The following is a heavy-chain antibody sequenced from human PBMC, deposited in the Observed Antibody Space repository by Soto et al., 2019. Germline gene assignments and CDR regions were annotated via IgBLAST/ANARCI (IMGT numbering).Heavy chain of an antibody. CDR2: ISYDGSNK. D-gene: IGHD6-19*01. CDR3: AREDPSGWYVYYYGMDV. V-gene: IGHV3-30-3*01. CDR1: GFTFSSYA. Sequence: GGSLRLSCAASGFTFSSYAMHWVRQAPGKGLEWVAVISYDGSNKYYADSVKGRFTISRDNSKNTLYLQMNSLRAEDTAVYYCAREDPSGWYVYYYGMDVWGQGTTVTVSS. J-gene: IGHJ6*02.